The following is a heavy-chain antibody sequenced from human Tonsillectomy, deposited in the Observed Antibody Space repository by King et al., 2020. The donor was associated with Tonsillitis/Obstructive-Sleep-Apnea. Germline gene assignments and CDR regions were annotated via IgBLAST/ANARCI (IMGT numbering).Heavy chain of an antibody. J-gene: IGHJ4*02. Sequence: VQLVESGGGLVQPGGSLRLSCAASGFTFSSYAMSWVRQAPGKGLEGVSAISGSGGSTYYADSVKGRFTISRDNSKNTLYLQMNSLRAEDTAVYYCAKAPHYDCWSGYPSYYSDYWGQGTLVTVSS. CDR2: ISGSGGST. V-gene: IGHV3-23*04. D-gene: IGHD3-3*01. CDR1: GFTFSSYA. CDR3: AKAPHYDCWSGYPSYYSDY.